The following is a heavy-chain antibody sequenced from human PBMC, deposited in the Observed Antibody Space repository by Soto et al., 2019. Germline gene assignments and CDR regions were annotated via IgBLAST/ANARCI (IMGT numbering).Heavy chain of an antibody. CDR3: ARSHSSTWAFDY. J-gene: IGHJ4*02. CDR2: IYYTGST. CDR1: GGSISSGGYY. V-gene: IGHV4-31*03. Sequence: QVQLQESGPGLVKPSQTLFLTCTVSGGSISSGGYYWSRIRQHPGKGLEWIGYIYYTGSTYYNPSLNSRVTISVDTSKNQFSLRLTSVTAADTAVYYCARSHSSTWAFDYWGQETLVTVSS. D-gene: IGHD6-19*01.